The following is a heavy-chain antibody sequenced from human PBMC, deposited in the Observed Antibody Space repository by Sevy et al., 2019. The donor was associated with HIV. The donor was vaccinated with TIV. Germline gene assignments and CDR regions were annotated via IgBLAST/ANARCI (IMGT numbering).Heavy chain of an antibody. D-gene: IGHD3-10*01. J-gene: IGHJ1*01. V-gene: IGHV1-24*01. CDR3: ATDDRITMVRGVFEYFQH. CDR2: FDPEDGET. CDR1: GYTLTELS. Sequence: ASVKVSCKVSGYTLTELSMHWVRQAPGKGLEWMGGFDPEDGETIYAQKFQGRVTMTEDTSTDTAYMELSSLGSEDTAVYYCATDDRITMVRGVFEYFQHWGQGTLVTVSS.